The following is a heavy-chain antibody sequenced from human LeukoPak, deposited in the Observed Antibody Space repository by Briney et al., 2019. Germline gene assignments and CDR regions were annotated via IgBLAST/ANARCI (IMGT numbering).Heavy chain of an antibody. J-gene: IGHJ4*02. CDR1: GYTFTSYG. CDR2: INPNSGGT. CDR3: ASGYSSSSGFDY. V-gene: IGHV1-2*06. Sequence: GASVKVSCKASGYTFTSYGISWVRQAPVQGLEWMGRINPNSGGTNYVQKFQGRVTMTRDTSITTAYMELSRLRSDDTAVYYCASGYSSSSGFDYWGQGTLVTVSS. D-gene: IGHD6-6*01.